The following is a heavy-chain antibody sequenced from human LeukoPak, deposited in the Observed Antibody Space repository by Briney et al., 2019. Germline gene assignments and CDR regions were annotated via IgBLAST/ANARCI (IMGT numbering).Heavy chain of an antibody. CDR3: ARVTTDSTGYYPYYFDY. J-gene: IGHJ4*02. Sequence: SETLSLTFTVSGGSISSYYWNWIRPPPGKGLEWIGYIYYTGSTNYNPSLKSRVTISVDTSKNQFSLKLSSVTAADTAVYYCARVTTDSTGYYPYYFDYWGQGTLVTVSS. V-gene: IGHV4-59*01. CDR1: GGSISSYY. D-gene: IGHD3-22*01. CDR2: IYYTGST.